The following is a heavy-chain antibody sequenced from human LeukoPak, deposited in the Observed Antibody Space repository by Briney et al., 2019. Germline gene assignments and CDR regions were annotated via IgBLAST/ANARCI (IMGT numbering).Heavy chain of an antibody. CDR2: IYTSGST. V-gene: IGHV4-4*07. D-gene: IGHD5-12*01. J-gene: IGHJ4*02. CDR1: GGSISSYY. CDR3: ARLQALSGYDLVFDY. Sequence: SSETLSLTCTVSGGSISSYYWSWIRQPAGKGLEWIGRIYTSGSTNYNPSLKSRVTMSLDTSKNQFSLKLSSVTAADTAVYYCARLQALSGYDLVFDYWGQGTLVTVSS.